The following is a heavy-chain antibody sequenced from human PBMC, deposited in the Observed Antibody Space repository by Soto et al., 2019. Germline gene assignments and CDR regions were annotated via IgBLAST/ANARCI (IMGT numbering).Heavy chain of an antibody. J-gene: IGHJ4*02. D-gene: IGHD3-22*01. Sequence: SVKVSCKASGGTFSSYAISWVRQAPGQGLEWMGGIIPIFGTANYAQKFQGRVTITADKSTSTAYMELSSLRSEDTAVYYCARTYYYDSSGYADYWGQGTLVTVSS. CDR1: GGTFSSYA. CDR3: ARTYYYDSSGYADY. CDR2: IIPIFGTA. V-gene: IGHV1-69*06.